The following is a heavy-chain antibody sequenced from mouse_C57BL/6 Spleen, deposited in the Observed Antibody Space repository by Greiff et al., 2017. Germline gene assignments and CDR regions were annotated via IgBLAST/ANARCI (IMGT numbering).Heavy chain of an antibody. CDR2: INPSTGGT. J-gene: IGHJ2*01. D-gene: IGHD1-1*01. Sequence: VQLKESGPELVKPGASVKISCKASGYSFTGYYMHWVKQSSEKSLEWIGEINPSTGGTSYNQKFKGKATLTVDKSSSTAYMQLKSLTSEDSAVYYCARGVTVGYFDYWGQGTTLTVSS. V-gene: IGHV1-43*01. CDR1: GYSFTGYY. CDR3: ARGVTVGYFDY.